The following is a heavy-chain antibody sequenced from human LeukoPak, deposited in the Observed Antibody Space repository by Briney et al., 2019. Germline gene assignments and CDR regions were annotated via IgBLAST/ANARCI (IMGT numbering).Heavy chain of an antibody. D-gene: IGHD1-14*01. J-gene: IGHJ6*03. CDR3: ASPLPNSPNRARDRYYMDV. V-gene: IGHV1-69*13. CDR1: GGTFSSYA. CDR2: IIPIFGTA. Sequence: ASVKFSCKASGGTFSSYAISWVRQAPGQGLEWMGGIIPIFGTANYAQKFQGRVTITADESTSTAYMELSSLRSEDTAVYYCASPLPNSPNRARDRYYMDVWGKGTTVTVSS.